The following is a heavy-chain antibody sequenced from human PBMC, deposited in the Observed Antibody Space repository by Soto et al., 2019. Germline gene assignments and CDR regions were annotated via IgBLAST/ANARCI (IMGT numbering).Heavy chain of an antibody. Sequence: PSETLSLTCPVSGGSSSSYYWSWIRQPPGKGLEWIGYIYYSGSTYYNPSLKSRVTISVDRSKNQFSLKLSSVTAADTAVYYCARVPTPWGQGTLVTVSS. CDR3: ARVPTP. V-gene: IGHV4-59*12. D-gene: IGHD2-2*01. J-gene: IGHJ5*02. CDR2: IYYSGST. CDR1: GGSSSSYY.